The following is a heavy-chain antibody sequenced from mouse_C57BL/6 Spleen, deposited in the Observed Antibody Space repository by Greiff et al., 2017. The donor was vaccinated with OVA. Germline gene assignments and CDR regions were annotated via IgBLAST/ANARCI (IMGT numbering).Heavy chain of an antibody. D-gene: IGHD4-1*01. J-gene: IGHJ4*01. Sequence: EVKLMESGEGLVKPGGSLKLSCAASGFTFSSYAMSWVRQTPEKRLEWVAYISSGGDYIYYADTVKGRFTLSRDNARNTLYLQMSRLKTEDTAMDYSTRGANWDNYAMDDWGKGTSVTVSS. CDR1: GFTFSSYA. CDR2: ISSGGDYI. V-gene: IGHV5-9-1*02. CDR3: TRGANWDNYAMDD.